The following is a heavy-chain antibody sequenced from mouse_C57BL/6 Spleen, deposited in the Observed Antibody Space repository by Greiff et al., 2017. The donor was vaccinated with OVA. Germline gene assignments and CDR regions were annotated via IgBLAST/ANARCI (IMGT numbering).Heavy chain of an antibody. V-gene: IGHV2-2*01. J-gene: IGHJ3*01. CDR2: IWSGGST. CDR1: GFSLTSYG. Sequence: VKLVESGPGLVQPSQSLSITCTVSGFSLTSYGVHWVRQSPGKGLEWLGVIWSGGSTDYNAAFISRLSISKDNSKSQVFFKMNSLQADDTAIYYCARNLDGYYSWFAYWGQGTLVTVSA. D-gene: IGHD2-3*01. CDR3: ARNLDGYYSWFAY.